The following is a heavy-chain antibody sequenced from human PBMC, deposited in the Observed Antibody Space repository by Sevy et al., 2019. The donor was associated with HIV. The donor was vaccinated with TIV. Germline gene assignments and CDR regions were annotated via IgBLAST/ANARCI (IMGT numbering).Heavy chain of an antibody. J-gene: IGHJ5*02. CDR2: IYYTGST. CDR3: ARAPPVRSGDDSLNWFDP. D-gene: IGHD5-12*01. CDR1: GGSISAYY. Sequence: SETLSLTCTVSGGSISAYYWSWIRQPPGKGLEYLGYIYYTGSTNYNPSLKSRVTISVDTSKNQFSLKPSSVNAADTAVYYCARAPPVRSGDDSLNWFDPWGQGTLVTVSS. V-gene: IGHV4-59*01.